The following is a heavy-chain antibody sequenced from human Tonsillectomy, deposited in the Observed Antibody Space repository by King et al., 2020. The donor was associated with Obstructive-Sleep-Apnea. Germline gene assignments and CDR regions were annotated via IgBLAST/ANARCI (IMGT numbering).Heavy chain of an antibody. J-gene: IGHJ4*02. V-gene: IGHV3-9*01. D-gene: IGHD3-9*01. CDR3: AKDIGTRDDILTGYFNPFDY. CDR1: GFTFDDYA. CDR2: ISWNSGSI. Sequence: VQLVESGGGLVQPGRSLRLSCAASGFTFDDYAMHWVRQAPGKGLEWVSGISWNSGSIGYADSVKGRFTISRDNAKNSLYLQMNSLRAEDTALYYCAKDIGTRDDILTGYFNPFDYWGQGTLVTVSS.